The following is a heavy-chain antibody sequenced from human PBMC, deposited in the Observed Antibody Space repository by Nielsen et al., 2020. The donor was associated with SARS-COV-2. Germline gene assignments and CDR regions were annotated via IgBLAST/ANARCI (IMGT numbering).Heavy chain of an antibody. CDR1: GFIVSSKY. J-gene: IGHJ5*02. V-gene: IGHV3-53*05. Sequence: GESLKISCAASGFIVSSKYMNWVRQAPGKGLEWVSVFYSGGTTLYADSVKGRFTVSRDNSKGSVHLQLNSLKVEDTAVYFCARETLDHTSSFIDHWGQGTLVTVSS. CDR3: ARETLDHTSSFIDH. D-gene: IGHD1-26*01. CDR2: FYSGGTT.